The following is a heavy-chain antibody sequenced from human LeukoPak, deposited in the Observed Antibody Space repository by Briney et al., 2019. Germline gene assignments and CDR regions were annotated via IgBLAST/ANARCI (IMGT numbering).Heavy chain of an antibody. CDR3: ARTWGAADS. Sequence: PGGSLRLSCAASGFSFSTSCMSWVRQAPGKGLEWVSYISSGGTSIYYADSVRGRFTISRDNAENSLYLQMTSLRVDDTAVYYCARTWGAADSWGQGALVTVSS. V-gene: IGHV3-48*04. D-gene: IGHD3-16*01. CDR1: GFSFSTSC. J-gene: IGHJ4*02. CDR2: ISSGGTSI.